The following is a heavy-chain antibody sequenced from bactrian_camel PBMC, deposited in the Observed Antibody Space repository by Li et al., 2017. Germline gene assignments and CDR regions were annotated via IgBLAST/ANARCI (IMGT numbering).Heavy chain of an antibody. D-gene: IGHD6*01. CDR1: GIDFTTSC. CDR3: AEGRGSRGEHCYSLNY. J-gene: IGHJ4*01. Sequence: HVQLVESGGGSVQAGGSLRLSCVASGIDFTTSCLAWFRQRPGKEREGVARINTNSGYADYPSFVKGRFTISHDNALNTVYLQLNNLQPEDTATYYCAEGRGSRGEHCYSLNYWGQGTQVTV. V-gene: IGHV3S54*01. CDR2: INTNSGYA.